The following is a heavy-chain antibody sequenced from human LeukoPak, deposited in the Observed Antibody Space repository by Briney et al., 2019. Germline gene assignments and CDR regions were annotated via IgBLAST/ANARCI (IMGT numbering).Heavy chain of an antibody. CDR2: ITTTSSYR. D-gene: IGHD6-19*01. CDR1: GFTFSSYS. J-gene: IGHJ4*02. CDR3: ARGIGSSGWFF. Sequence: GGSLRLSCAGSGFTFSSYSMNWVRQAPGKGLEWVSSITTTSSYRFYADSVKGRFTISRDNAKNSLYLQMNSLRAEDTAVYYCARGIGSSGWFFWGQGTLVTVSS. V-gene: IGHV3-21*01.